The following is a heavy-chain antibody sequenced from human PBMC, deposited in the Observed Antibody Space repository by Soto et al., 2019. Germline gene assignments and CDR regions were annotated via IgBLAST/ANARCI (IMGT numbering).Heavy chain of an antibody. D-gene: IGHD5-12*01. Sequence: EVQLVESGGGLVQPGGSLRLSCATSGFTFSNYWMHWVRQAPGKGLMWVARITPDGSYTAYADSVKARFTISRDNAKNTSHLQMNGLRSEETALQYCARDLIIGDTLGDAIDYWGQGTLVAVSS. V-gene: IGHV3-74*01. CDR3: ARDLIIGDTLGDAIDY. CDR1: GFTFSNYW. CDR2: ITPDGSYT. J-gene: IGHJ4*02.